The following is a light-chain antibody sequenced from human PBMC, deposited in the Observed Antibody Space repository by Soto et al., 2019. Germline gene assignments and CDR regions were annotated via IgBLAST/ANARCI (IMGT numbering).Light chain of an antibody. CDR3: QQYNFYSWT. CDR1: QTISSW. V-gene: IGKV1-5*03. Sequence: DIQMTQSPSTLSASVGDRVTITCRASQTISSWLAWYQQKPGKAPKLLIYKASSLESGVPSRFSGSGSGTEFTLNISSLQPDDFATYYCQQYNFYSWTFGQGTKVEIK. J-gene: IGKJ1*01. CDR2: KAS.